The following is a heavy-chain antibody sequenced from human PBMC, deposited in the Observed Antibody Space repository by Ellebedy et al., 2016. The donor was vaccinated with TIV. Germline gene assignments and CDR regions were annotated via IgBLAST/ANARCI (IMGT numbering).Heavy chain of an antibody. CDR3: ARDAGYFDL. CDR1: GFTFTSYS. J-gene: IGHJ2*01. Sequence: GESLKISCAASGFTFTSYSMNWVRQAPGKGLDWVSSISSSSSYIYYADSVKGRFTISRDNANNSLYLQMNSLRAEDTAVYYCARDAGYFDLWGRGILATVSS. V-gene: IGHV3-21*01. CDR2: ISSSSSYI.